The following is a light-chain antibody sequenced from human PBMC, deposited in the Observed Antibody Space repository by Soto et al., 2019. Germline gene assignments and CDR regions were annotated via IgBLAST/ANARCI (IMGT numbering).Light chain of an antibody. CDR2: LEGSGSY. Sequence: QPVLTQSSSASPSLGCSVKLTCNLSSGNSHYIIAWHQQQPGKATRHLMKLEGSGSYNKGSGVPDRFSGSSTGADRDLTISNLQFEDEGDYYCETWDSKSYVFGTGTKLTVL. V-gene: IGLV4-60*02. CDR3: ETWDSKSYV. J-gene: IGLJ1*01. CDR1: SGNSHYI.